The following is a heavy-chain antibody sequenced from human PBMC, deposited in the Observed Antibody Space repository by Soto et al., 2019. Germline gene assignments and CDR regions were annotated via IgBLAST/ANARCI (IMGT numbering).Heavy chain of an antibody. D-gene: IGHD6-13*01. CDR2: VNPGGDGS. CDR3: ARGPQNIYSSAQAIFYSSVLDV. J-gene: IGHJ6*02. V-gene: IGHV1-46*01. Sequence: QVHLVQSGAEVQKPGASVKVSCKAFGYTFTNYSIHWVRQAPGQGLEGMAMVNPGGDGSTYAQGFHGRASTTSATSSSTVCMDIKCLTSEDTAIYYCARGPQNIYSSAQAIFYSSVLDVWGRGTTVTVYS. CDR1: GYTFTNYS.